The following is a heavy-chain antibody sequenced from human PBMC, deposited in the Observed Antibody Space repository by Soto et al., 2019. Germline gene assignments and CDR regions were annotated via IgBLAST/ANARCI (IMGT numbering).Heavy chain of an antibody. CDR2: IYSGGST. J-gene: IGHJ3*02. Sequence: PGGSLRLSCAASGFTVSSNYMSWVRQAPGKGLEWVSVIYSGGSTYYADSVKGRFTISRDNSKNTLYLQMNSLRAEDTAVYYCARESIWYKWHVGGGDDAFDIWVPGTMVTGSS. CDR1: GFTVSSNY. CDR3: ARESIWYKWHVGGGDDAFDI. D-gene: IGHD1-20*01. V-gene: IGHV3-66*01.